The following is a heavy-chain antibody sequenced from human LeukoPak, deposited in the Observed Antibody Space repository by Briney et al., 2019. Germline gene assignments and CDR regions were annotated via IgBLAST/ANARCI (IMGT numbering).Heavy chain of an antibody. V-gene: IGHV3-21*01. D-gene: IGHD2-2*01. J-gene: IGHJ4*02. CDR2: ISSSSSYI. CDR1: GFTFSSYW. CDR3: ARDPRHCSSTSCYPD. Sequence: GGSLRLSCAASGFTFSSYWMSWVRQAPGKGLEWVSSISSSSSYIYYADSVKGRFTISRDNAKNSLYLQMNSLRAEDTAVYYCARDPRHCSSTSCYPDWGQGTLVTVSS.